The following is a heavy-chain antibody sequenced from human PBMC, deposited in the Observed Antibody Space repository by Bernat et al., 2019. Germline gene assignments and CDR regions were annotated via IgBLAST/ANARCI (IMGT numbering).Heavy chain of an antibody. CDR1: GFTFSSHW. V-gene: IGHV3-7*03. J-gene: IGHJ4*02. CDR3: ARFVWGGSYQPFDY. Sequence: VQLEESGGGVVQPGRSLRLSCAASGFTFSSHWMSWVRQAPGRGLEWVANIKHDGSEEYYVDSVKGRFTISRDNARNSLYLQMNSLRAEDTALYYCARFVWGGSYQPFDYWGQGTLVTVSS. CDR2: IKHDGSEE. D-gene: IGHD1-26*01.